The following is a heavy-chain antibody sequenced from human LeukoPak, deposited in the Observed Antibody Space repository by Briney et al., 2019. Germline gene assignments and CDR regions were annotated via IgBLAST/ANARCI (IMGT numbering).Heavy chain of an antibody. Sequence: SETLSLTCTVSGGSISSYYWSWIRQPPGKGLEWMGYIYHTGSTNYNPSLESRVTISVDTSKNQFSLKLSSVTAADTAVYYCARTYSETSIDYWGQGTLVTVSS. CDR1: GGSISSYY. CDR3: ARTYSETSIDY. CDR2: IYHTGST. D-gene: IGHD1-26*01. V-gene: IGHV4-59*01. J-gene: IGHJ4*02.